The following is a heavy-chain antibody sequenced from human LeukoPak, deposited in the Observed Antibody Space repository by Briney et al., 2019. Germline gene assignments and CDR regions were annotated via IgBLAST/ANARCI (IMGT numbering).Heavy chain of an antibody. D-gene: IGHD2-15*01. CDR2: ISAYNGNT. V-gene: IGHV1-18*01. CDR3: ARDCGGLGGSCYSPPNLDY. CDR1: GYTFTSYG. Sequence: ASVKVSCKASGYTFTSYGISWVRQAPGHGLEGMGWISAYNGNTNYAQKLQGRVTMTTDTSTSTAYMELRSLRSDDTAVYYCARDCGGLGGSCYSPPNLDYWGQGTLVTVSS. J-gene: IGHJ4*02.